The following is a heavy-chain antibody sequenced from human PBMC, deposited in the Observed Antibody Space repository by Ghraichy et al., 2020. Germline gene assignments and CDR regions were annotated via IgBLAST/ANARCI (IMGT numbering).Heavy chain of an antibody. V-gene: IGHV3-30*18. Sequence: GGSLRLSCAASGFTFSSYGMHWVRQAPGKGLEWVAVISYDGSNKYYADSVKGRFTISRDNSKNTLYLQMNSLRAEDTAVYYCAKDLPDSSGSNGVYYYYGMDVWGQGTTVTVSS. D-gene: IGHD3-22*01. CDR2: ISYDGSNK. CDR1: GFTFSSYG. CDR3: AKDLPDSSGSNGVYYYYGMDV. J-gene: IGHJ6*02.